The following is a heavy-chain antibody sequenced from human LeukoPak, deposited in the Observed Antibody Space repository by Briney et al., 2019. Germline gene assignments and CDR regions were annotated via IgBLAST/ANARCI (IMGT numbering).Heavy chain of an antibody. D-gene: IGHD6-19*01. CDR1: GGTFSSYV. Sequence: SVKVSCKASGGTFSSYVITWVRQAPGQGLEWMGGIIPMFGTADYAQKFQGRATITADESTSTAYMQLSSLRSEDTAVYYCARGAYSSGSYYFDHWGQGTLVTVSS. V-gene: IGHV1-69*13. CDR2: IIPMFGTA. J-gene: IGHJ4*02. CDR3: ARGAYSSGSYYFDH.